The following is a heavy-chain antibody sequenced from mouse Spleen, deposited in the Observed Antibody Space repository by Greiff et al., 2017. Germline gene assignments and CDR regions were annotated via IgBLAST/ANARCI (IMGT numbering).Heavy chain of an antibody. J-gene: IGHJ2*01. Sequence: EVKLVESGGGLVKPGGSLKLSCAASGFTFSSYTMSWVRQTPAKRLEWVATISSGGGNTYYPDSVKGRFTISRDNARNTLYLQMSSLRSEDTAMYYCASIPGSYFDYWGQGTTLTVSS. CDR3: ASIPGSYFDY. V-gene: IGHV5-9*04. CDR2: ISSGGGNT. CDR1: GFTFSSYT. D-gene: IGHD4-1*01.